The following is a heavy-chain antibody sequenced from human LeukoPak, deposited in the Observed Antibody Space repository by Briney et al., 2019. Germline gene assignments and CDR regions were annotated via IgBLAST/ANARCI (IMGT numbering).Heavy chain of an antibody. CDR2: IIPIFGTA. V-gene: IGHV1-69*13. Sequence: GASVKVSCKXSGGTFSSDAISWVRQAPGQGLEWMGGIIPIFGTANYAQKFQGRVTITADESTSTAYMELSSLRSEDTAVYYCAIVVGLYYYYYMDVWGKGTTVTVSS. CDR1: GGTFSSDA. J-gene: IGHJ6*03. CDR3: AIVVGLYYYYYMDV. D-gene: IGHD2-2*01.